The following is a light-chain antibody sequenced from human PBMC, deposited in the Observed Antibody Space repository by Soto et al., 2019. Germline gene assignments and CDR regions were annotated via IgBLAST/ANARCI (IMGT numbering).Light chain of an antibody. CDR1: SSNMGNNY. V-gene: IGLV1-51*02. CDR2: ENN. Sequence: QSVLTQPPSVSAAPGQKVTISCSGSSSNMGNNYVSWYQQLPGTAPKLLIYENNKRPSGIPDRFSGSKSGTSATLGITGLQTGEEADYYCGTWDSSLTPGGVFGGGTKLTVL. CDR3: GTWDSSLTPGGV. J-gene: IGLJ3*02.